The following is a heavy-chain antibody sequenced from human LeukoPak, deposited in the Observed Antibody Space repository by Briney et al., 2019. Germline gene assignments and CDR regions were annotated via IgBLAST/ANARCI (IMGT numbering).Heavy chain of an antibody. CDR3: AKETIGDYGGNSDFDY. Sequence: PGGSLRLSCAASGFTFSSYGMHWVRQAPGKGLEWVAVISYDGSNKYYADSVKGRLTISRDNSKNTLYLQMNSLRAEDTVVYYCAKETIGDYGGNSDFDYWGQGTLVTVSS. CDR2: ISYDGSNK. J-gene: IGHJ4*02. D-gene: IGHD4-23*01. CDR1: GFTFSSYG. V-gene: IGHV3-30*18.